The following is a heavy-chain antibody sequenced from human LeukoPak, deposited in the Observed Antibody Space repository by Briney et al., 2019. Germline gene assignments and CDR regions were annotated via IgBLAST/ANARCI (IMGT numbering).Heavy chain of an antibody. V-gene: IGHV4-31*03. CDR3: ARDLREIYCSSTSCYTGISAFDI. CDR1: GGSISSGGYY. D-gene: IGHD2-2*02. J-gene: IGHJ3*02. CDR2: IYYSGST. Sequence: SQTLSLTCTVSGGSISSGGYYWSWIRQHPGKGLEWIGYIYYSGSTYYNPSLKSRVTISVDTSKNQFSLKLSSVTAADTAMYYCARDLREIYCSSTSCYTGISAFDIWGQGTMVTVSS.